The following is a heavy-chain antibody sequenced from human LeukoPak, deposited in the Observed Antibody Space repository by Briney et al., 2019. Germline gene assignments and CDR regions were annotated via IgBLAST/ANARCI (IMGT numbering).Heavy chain of an antibody. J-gene: IGHJ4*02. Sequence: SETLSLTCTVSGYSISSGYYWGWIRQPPGKGVEWIGSIYHSVSTYYNPSLKSRVTISVDTSKNQFSLKLSSVTAADTAVYYCARRGGYAFDYWGQGTLVTVSS. CDR3: ARRGGYAFDY. CDR2: IYHSVST. V-gene: IGHV4-38-2*02. CDR1: GYSISSGYY. D-gene: IGHD5-12*01.